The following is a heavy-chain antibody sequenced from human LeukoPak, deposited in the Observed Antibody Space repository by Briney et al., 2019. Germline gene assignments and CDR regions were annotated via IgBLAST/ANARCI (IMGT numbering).Heavy chain of an antibody. V-gene: IGHV4-30-4*01. J-gene: IGHJ4*02. CDR3: ARDGVAAAGTFDY. CDR2: IYYSGST. Sequence: SETLSLTCTISGGSISSGYYYWSWIRQPPGKGLEWIGYIYYSGSTYYNPSLKSRVTISVDTSKNQFSLKLSSVTAADTAVYYCARDGVAAAGTFDYWGQGTLVTVSS. D-gene: IGHD6-13*01. CDR1: GGSISSGYYY.